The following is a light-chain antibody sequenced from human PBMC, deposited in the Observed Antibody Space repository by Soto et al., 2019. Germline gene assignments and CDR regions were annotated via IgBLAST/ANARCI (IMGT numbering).Light chain of an antibody. Sequence: QSALTQPASVSGSPGQSITISCTGTSSDVGDYNFVSWYQQHPGKVPKLMIFDVSSRPSGVSDRFSGSKSGNTASLTISGLQAEDEGDYYCSSYTSSSTNVFGSGTKVTVL. J-gene: IGLJ1*01. CDR1: SSDVGDYNF. CDR3: SSYTSSSTNV. CDR2: DVS. V-gene: IGLV2-14*03.